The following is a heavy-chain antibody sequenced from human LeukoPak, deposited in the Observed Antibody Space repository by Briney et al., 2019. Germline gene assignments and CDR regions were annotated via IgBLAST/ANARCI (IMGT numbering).Heavy chain of an antibody. Sequence: GRSLRLSCAASGFTFSSYGMHWVRQAPGKGLEWVAVIWYDGSNKYYADSVKGRFTISRDNSKNTLYLQINSLRAEDTAVYYCAKDRCTNGVCYTLDYWGQGTLVTVSS. D-gene: IGHD2-8*01. V-gene: IGHV3-33*06. CDR3: AKDRCTNGVCYTLDY. J-gene: IGHJ4*02. CDR2: IWYDGSNK. CDR1: GFTFSSYG.